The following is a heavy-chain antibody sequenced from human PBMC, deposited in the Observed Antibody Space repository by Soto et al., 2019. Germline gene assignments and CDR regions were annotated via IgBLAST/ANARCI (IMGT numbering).Heavy chain of an antibody. J-gene: IGHJ4*02. D-gene: IGHD1-7*01. V-gene: IGHV4-30-4*01. Sequence: VSLTCTVSGGSISSGDYYWSWIRQPPGKGLEWIGYIYYSGSTYYNPSLKSRVTISVDTSKNQFSLKLSSVTAADTAVYYCARALELLYYDYWGQGTLVTVSS. CDR2: IYYSGST. CDR1: GGSISSGDYY. CDR3: ARALELLYYDY.